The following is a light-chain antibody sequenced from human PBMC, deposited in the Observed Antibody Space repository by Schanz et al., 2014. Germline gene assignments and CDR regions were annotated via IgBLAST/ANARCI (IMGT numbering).Light chain of an antibody. CDR3: SSYAGSNSGV. CDR2: DVS. J-gene: IGLJ3*02. V-gene: IGLV2-14*01. CDR1: SSDVGAYDY. Sequence: QSVLTQPASVSGSPGQSIAISCTGTSSDVGAYDYVSWYQQHPGKVPKLMIYDVSNRPSGVSNRFSGSKSGNTASLTISGLQTEDEADYYCSSYAGSNSGVFGGGTKLTVL.